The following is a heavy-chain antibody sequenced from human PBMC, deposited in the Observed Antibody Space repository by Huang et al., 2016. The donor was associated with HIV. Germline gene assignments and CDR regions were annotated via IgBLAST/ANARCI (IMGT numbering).Heavy chain of an antibody. J-gene: IGHJ4*02. CDR1: GFTFSNYA. Sequence: EVQLWESGGTLVQPGGSLRLSCGASGFTFSNYAMSWVRQAPGKGLEWDSFIRGSSGTIYYADSVKGGFTIARDNVKKTVYLQMNSLRVEDAAVYYCAKDRGDGYSGYDYDYWGQGTLVTVSS. V-gene: IGHV3-23*01. CDR2: IRGSSGTI. CDR3: AKDRGDGYSGYDYDY. D-gene: IGHD5-12*01.